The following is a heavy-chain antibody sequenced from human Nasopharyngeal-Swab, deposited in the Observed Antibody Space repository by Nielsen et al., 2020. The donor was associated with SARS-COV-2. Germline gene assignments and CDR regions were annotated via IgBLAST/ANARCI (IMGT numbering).Heavy chain of an antibody. CDR3: ARVDGYSYGYYYYYYGMDV. CDR2: ISYDGSNK. V-gene: IGHV3-30*03. CDR1: GFTFSSYG. D-gene: IGHD5-18*01. J-gene: IGHJ6*02. Sequence: GGSLRLSCAASGFTFSSYGMHWVRQAPGKGLEWVAVISYDGSNKYYADSVKGRFTISRDNAKNSLYLQMNSLRAEDTAVYYCARVDGYSYGYYYYYYGMDVWGQGTTVPSP.